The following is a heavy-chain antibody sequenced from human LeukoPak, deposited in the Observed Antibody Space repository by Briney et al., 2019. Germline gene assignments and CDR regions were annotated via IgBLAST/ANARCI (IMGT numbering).Heavy chain of an antibody. Sequence: GGSLRLSCAASGFTVSSNYMSWVRQAPGKGLEWVSSISSSSSYIYYADSVKGRFTISRDNAKNSLYLQMNSLRAEDTAVYYCARDHTYYYDSSGYDQDYWGQGTLVTVSS. CDR3: ARDHTYYYDSSGYDQDY. J-gene: IGHJ4*02. D-gene: IGHD3-22*01. CDR2: ISSSSSYI. CDR1: GFTVSSNY. V-gene: IGHV3-21*01.